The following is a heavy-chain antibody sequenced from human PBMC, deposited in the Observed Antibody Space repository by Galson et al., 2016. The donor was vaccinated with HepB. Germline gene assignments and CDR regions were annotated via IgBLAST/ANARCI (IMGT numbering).Heavy chain of an antibody. V-gene: IGHV4-39*07. J-gene: IGHJ4*02. CDR1: GGSITRTTFY. CDR2: IYYSGTT. Sequence: ETLSLTCTVSGGSITRTTFYWGWIRQPPGKGLEWIGNIYYSGTTSYNPSLQSRVTISVDTSNNQFSLRLNSVTAAETAVYYWAREVYSGALDYWGPGTLVPVSS. D-gene: IGHD1-26*01. CDR3: AREVYSGALDY.